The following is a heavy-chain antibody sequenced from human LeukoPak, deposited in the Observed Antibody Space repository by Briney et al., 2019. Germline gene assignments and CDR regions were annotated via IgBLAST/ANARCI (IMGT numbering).Heavy chain of an antibody. CDR1: GGSISSGGYY. D-gene: IGHD3-10*01. J-gene: IGHJ6*02. Sequence: SQTLSLTCTVSGGSISSGGYYWSWIRQHPGKGLEWIGYIYYSGSTYYNPSLKSRVTISVDTSKNQFSLKLSSVTAADTAVYYCARETPQYYYGSGRYYSPRGMDVWGQGTTVTVSS. CDR2: IYYSGST. V-gene: IGHV4-31*03. CDR3: ARETPQYYYGSGRYYSPRGMDV.